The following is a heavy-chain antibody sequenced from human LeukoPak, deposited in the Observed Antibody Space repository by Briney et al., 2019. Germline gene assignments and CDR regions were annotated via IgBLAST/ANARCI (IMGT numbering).Heavy chain of an antibody. CDR3: ARSGVGRGETDY. CDR1: GGSISSSNW. D-gene: IGHD3-16*01. J-gene: IGHJ4*02. Sequence: SGTLSLTCAVSGGSISSSNWWSWVRQPPGEGLEWIGEIYHSGSTNHNPSLKIRVTISVDKSKNQFSLKLSSVTAADTAVYYCARSGVGRGETDYWGQGTLVTVSS. V-gene: IGHV4-4*02. CDR2: IYHSGST.